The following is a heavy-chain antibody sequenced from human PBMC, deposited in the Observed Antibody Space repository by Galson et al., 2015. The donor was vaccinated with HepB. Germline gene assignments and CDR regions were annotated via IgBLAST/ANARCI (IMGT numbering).Heavy chain of an antibody. V-gene: IGHV7-4-1*02. CDR3: ARTPHFASGSLRNAWLEP. J-gene: IGHJ5*02. D-gene: IGHD3-10*01. CDR2: INTDTGNP. Sequence: QSGAEVKKPGASVKVSCKASGYVFTDHPINWVRQASGQGLEWMGWINTDTGNPTYAQGFTGRFVFSLDTSVSTAYLQINRLLPEDTAVYYCARTPHFASGSLRNAWLEPWGQGTLVTVSS. CDR1: GYVFTDHP.